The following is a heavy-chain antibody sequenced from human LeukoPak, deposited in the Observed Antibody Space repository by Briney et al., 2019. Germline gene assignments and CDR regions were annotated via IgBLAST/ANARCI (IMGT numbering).Heavy chain of an antibody. V-gene: IGHV3-23*01. D-gene: IGHD3-22*01. CDR1: GFTFSSYA. Sequence: GGSLRLSCAASGFTFSSYAMSWVRQAPGKGLEWVSAISGSGGSTYYADSVKGRFTISRDNSKNTLYLQMNRLRAEDTAVYYCAKDPRGGYYYDSSAYDYWGQGTLVTVSS. CDR3: AKDPRGGYYYDSSAYDY. J-gene: IGHJ4*02. CDR2: ISGSGGST.